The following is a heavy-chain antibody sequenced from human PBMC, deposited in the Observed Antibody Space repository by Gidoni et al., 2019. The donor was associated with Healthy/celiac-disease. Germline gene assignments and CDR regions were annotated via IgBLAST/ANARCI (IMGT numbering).Heavy chain of an antibody. V-gene: IGHV4-34*01. CDR1: GGSFSGYD. CDR3: ARGAGKKRYYFDY. CDR2: INHSGST. Sequence: QVQLPPWGAGLSKPSETLSLTCAVYGGSFSGYDWSWIRQPPGKGLEWIGEINHSGSTNYNPSLKSRVTISVDTSKNQFSLKLSSVTAADTAVYYCARGAGKKRYYFDYWGQGTLVTVSS. D-gene: IGHD6-25*01. J-gene: IGHJ4*02.